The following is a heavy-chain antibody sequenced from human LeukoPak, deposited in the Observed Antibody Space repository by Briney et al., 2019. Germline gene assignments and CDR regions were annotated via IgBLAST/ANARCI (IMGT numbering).Heavy chain of an antibody. CDR1: GASLSSYY. CDR2: IYYSGVT. CDR3: ARREGSHYSVDI. V-gene: IGHV4-59*08. D-gene: IGHD5-12*01. J-gene: IGHJ6*02. Sequence: SETLSLTCTVSGASLSSYYWSWIRLPPGKGLEWIGSIYYSGVTNFNPSLKRRIAMSVDSSRNLFSLKLSSVTAADTAVYYCARREGSHYSVDIWGQGTTVTVSS.